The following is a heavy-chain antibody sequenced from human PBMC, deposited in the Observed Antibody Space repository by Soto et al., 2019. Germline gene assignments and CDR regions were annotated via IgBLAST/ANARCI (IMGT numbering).Heavy chain of an antibody. V-gene: IGHV4-34*01. CDR1: GGSFSGYY. CDR3: ARGATVTTAHYYSYMDV. CDR2: INHSGST. D-gene: IGHD4-17*01. J-gene: IGHJ6*03. Sequence: QVQLQQWGAGLLKPSETLSLTCAVYGGSFSGYYWSWIRQPPGKGLEWIGEINHSGSTNYNPSLKSRVTISVATSKNQFSLKLSSVTAADTAVYYCARGATVTTAHYYSYMDVWGKGTTVTVSS.